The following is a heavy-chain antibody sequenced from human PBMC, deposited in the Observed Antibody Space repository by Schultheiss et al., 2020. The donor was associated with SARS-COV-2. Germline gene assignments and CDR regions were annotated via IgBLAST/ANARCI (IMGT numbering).Heavy chain of an antibody. Sequence: GSLRLSCTVSGGSISSSSYYWGWIRQPPGKGLEWIGSIYYSGSTYYNPSLKSRVTISVDTSKNQFSLKLSSVTAADTAVYYCARVGVQTMVRGVPNGVDPWGQGTLVTVSS. CDR3: ARVGVQTMVRGVPNGVDP. V-gene: IGHV4-39*07. CDR2: IYYSGST. D-gene: IGHD3-10*01. CDR1: GGSISSSSYY. J-gene: IGHJ5*02.